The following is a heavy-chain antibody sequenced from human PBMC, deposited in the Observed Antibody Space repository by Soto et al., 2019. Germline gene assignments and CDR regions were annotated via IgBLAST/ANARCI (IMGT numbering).Heavy chain of an antibody. V-gene: IGHV4-39*01. D-gene: IGHD2-2*01. CDR3: ARHGRTGIVVVPDAISGYYYYGMDV. CDR2: IYYSGST. CDR1: GGSISSSSYY. J-gene: IGHJ6*04. Sequence: SETLSLTCTVSGGSISSSSYYWGWIRQPPGKGLEWIGSIYYSGSTYYNPSLKSRVTISVDTSKNQFSLKLSSVTAADTAVYYCARHGRTGIVVVPDAISGYYYYGMDVWGKGTTVTVS.